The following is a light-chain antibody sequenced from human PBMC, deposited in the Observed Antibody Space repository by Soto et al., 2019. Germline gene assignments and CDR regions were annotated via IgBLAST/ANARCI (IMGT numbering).Light chain of an antibody. CDR1: QSVSNS. V-gene: IGKV3-11*01. Sequence: EVVLTQSPATLSLSPGERATLSCRASQSVSNSLAWYQQKPGQAPRLLIYDVSNRATGIPARFSGSESGTDFILTISRLEPDDFAVYYCQQRADWPRTFGQGTKLEIK. J-gene: IGKJ2*01. CDR2: DVS. CDR3: QQRADWPRT.